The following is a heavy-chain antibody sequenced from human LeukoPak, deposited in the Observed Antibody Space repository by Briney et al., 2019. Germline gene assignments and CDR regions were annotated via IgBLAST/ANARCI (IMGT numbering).Heavy chain of an antibody. CDR1: GGSVSSYY. V-gene: IGHV4-59*02. CDR3: ARLIAAYYYDSSGYFDY. Sequence: SETLSLTCTVSGGSVSSYYWSWLRQPPGKGLEWIGYIYYSGSTNYIPSLKSRVTISVDTSKNQFSLKLSSVTAADTAVYYCARLIAAYYYDSSGYFDYWGQGTLVTVSS. D-gene: IGHD3-22*01. CDR2: IYYSGST. J-gene: IGHJ4*02.